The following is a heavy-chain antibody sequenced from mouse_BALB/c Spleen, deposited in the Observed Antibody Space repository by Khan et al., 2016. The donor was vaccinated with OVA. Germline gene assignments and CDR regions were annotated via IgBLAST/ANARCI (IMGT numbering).Heavy chain of an antibody. D-gene: IGHD2-12*01. Sequence: QIQLVQSGPELKKPGETVKISCKASGYTFTNYGMNWVKQAPGKGLKWMAWINTYTGEPTYADDFKGRFAFSLETSASTAYLQINNLKNEDMATYFCSREGYCYDGHAMDYWGQGTSVTVSS. CDR2: INTYTGEP. CDR3: SREGYCYDGHAMDY. J-gene: IGHJ4*01. V-gene: IGHV9-1*02. CDR1: GYTFTNYG.